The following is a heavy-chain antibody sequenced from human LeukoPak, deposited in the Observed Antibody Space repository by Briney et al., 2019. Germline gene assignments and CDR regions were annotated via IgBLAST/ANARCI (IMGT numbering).Heavy chain of an antibody. D-gene: IGHD4-11*01. CDR2: IIPILGIA. CDR1: GGTFSSYA. CDR3: ARLTTSTTDAFDI. J-gene: IGHJ3*02. V-gene: IGHV1-69*04. Sequence: ASVKVSCKDSGGTFSSYAISWVRQDPGQGLEWMGRIIPILGIANYAQKFQGRVTITADKSTSTAYMELSSLRSEDTAVYYCARLTTSTTDAFDIWGQGTMVTVSS.